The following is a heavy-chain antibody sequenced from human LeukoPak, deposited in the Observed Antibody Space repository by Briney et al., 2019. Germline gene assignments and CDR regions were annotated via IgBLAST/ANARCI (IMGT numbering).Heavy chain of an antibody. CDR1: GYTFTDYY. D-gene: IGHD3-10*01. CDR3: ARGHGYGSGSYYNVPKY. CDR2: INPNSGGT. V-gene: IGHV1-2*02. J-gene: IGHJ4*02. Sequence: ASVKVSCKASGYTFTDYYIHWVRQAPGQGLEWMGWINPNSGGTKFARNFQVRVTMTRDTSIRTAYMELSRLRSDDTAVYYCARGHGYGSGSYYNVPKYWGQGTSVTVSS.